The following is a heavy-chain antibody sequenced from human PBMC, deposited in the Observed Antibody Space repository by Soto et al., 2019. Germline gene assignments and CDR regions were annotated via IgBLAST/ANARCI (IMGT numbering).Heavy chain of an antibody. CDR3: ARVAKVRGVIRGPYYGMDV. V-gene: IGHV4-4*02. CDR2: IYHSGST. Sequence: SETLSLTCAVSGGSISSSNWWSWVRQPPGKGLEWIGEIYHSGSTNYNPSLKSRVTISVDKSKNQFSLKLSSVTAADTAVYYCARVAKVRGVIRGPYYGMDVWGQGTTVTVSS. D-gene: IGHD3-10*01. CDR1: GGSISSSNW. J-gene: IGHJ6*02.